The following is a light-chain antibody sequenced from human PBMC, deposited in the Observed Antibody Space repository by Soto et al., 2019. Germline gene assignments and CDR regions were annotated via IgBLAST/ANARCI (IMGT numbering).Light chain of an antibody. Sequence: DVVMTQSPLSLPVTLGQPASISCRSSQSLVYSDGNTYLNWFHQRPGQSPRRLIYKVSNRDSGVPDRFSGSRSGTDVTLKISRVEAEDVGVYYCMQDTYWPRLTFGGGTKVEIK. J-gene: IGKJ4*01. CDR3: MQDTYWPRLT. CDR1: QSLVYSDGNTY. V-gene: IGKV2-30*01. CDR2: KVS.